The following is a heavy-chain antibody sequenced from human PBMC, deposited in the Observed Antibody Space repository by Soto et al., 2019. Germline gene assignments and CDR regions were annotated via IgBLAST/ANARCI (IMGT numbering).Heavy chain of an antibody. CDR2: INHSGST. J-gene: IGHJ6*02. D-gene: IGHD5-18*01. CDR1: GGSFSGYY. CDR3: ARWIQLWATSTGYGMDV. Sequence: PSETLSLTCAVYGGSFSGYYWSWIRQPPGKGLEWIGEINHSGSTNYNPSLKSRVTISVDTSKNQFSLKLSSVTAADTAVYYCARWIQLWATSTGYGMDVWGQGTTVTVSS. V-gene: IGHV4-34*01.